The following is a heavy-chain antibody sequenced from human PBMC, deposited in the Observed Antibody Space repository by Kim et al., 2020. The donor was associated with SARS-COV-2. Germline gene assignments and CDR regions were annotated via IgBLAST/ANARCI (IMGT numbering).Heavy chain of an antibody. D-gene: IGHD5-12*01. Sequence: YADSVRGRFVISRDNSKNTLYLQMNSLRDEDTAIYYCARGNRGGQWIYFDSWGQGTPVTVSS. J-gene: IGHJ4*02. CDR3: ARGNRGGQWIYFDS. V-gene: IGHV3-23*01.